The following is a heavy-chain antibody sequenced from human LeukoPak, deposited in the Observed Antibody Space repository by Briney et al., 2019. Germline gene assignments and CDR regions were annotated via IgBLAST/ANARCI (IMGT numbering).Heavy chain of an antibody. J-gene: IGHJ6*03. D-gene: IGHD5-18*01. CDR3: ARGPGYSYGFNYYYMDV. CDR2: INPSGGST. V-gene: IGHV1-46*01. CDR1: GYTFTTYY. Sequence: EASVKVSCKASGYTFTTYYVHWVRQAPGQGLEWMGIINPSGGSTTYAQKFRGRLTMTRDMSTSTVYMELSSLRSEDTAVYYCARGPGYSYGFNYYYMDVWGKGTTVTISS.